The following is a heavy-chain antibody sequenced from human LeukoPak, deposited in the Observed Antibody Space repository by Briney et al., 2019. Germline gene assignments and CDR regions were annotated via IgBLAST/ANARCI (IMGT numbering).Heavy chain of an antibody. D-gene: IGHD4-17*01. CDR2: IYHSETT. Sequence: SETLSLTCTVSGGSISSGGYYWSWIRQPPGKGLEWIGCIYHSETTYYNPSLKSRVTISVDRSKNQFSLKLSSVTAADTAVYYCARDYGDHRVDYWGQGTLVTVSS. CDR1: GGSISSGGYY. CDR3: ARDYGDHRVDY. V-gene: IGHV4-30-2*01. J-gene: IGHJ4*02.